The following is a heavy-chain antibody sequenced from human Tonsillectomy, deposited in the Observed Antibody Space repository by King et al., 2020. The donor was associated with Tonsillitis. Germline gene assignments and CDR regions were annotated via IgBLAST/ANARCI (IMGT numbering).Heavy chain of an antibody. CDR3: ANLEF. CDR2: INPNSGVT. J-gene: IGHJ4*02. V-gene: IGHV1-2*02. CDR1: GYNFTGYY. Sequence: VQLVESGAEVQKPGASVKVSCKASGYNFTGYYMHWVRQAPGQGLEWMGWINPNSGVTNYAQKFQDRVTMTRDTPMSTAYMELSRLKSDDTAVYYCANLEFWGQGTLVTVSS. D-gene: IGHD1-14*01.